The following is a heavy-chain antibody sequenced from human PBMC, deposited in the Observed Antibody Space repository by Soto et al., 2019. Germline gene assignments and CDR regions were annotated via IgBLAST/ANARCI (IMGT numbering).Heavy chain of an antibody. Sequence: PSETLSLTCTVSGGSISSGDYYWSWIRQPPGKGLEWIGYIYYSGSTYYNPSLKSRVTISVDTSKNQFSLKLSSVTAADTAVYYCARGLHSYYYDSSGYYPFDYWGQGTLVTVSS. CDR3: ARGLHSYYYDSSGYYPFDY. D-gene: IGHD3-22*01. CDR2: IYYSGST. V-gene: IGHV4-30-4*01. J-gene: IGHJ4*02. CDR1: GGSISSGDYY.